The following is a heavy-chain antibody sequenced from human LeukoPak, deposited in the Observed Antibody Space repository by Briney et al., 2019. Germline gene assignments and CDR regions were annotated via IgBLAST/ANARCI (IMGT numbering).Heavy chain of an antibody. J-gene: IGHJ4*02. CDR2: INPNSGGT. V-gene: IGHV1-2*02. Sequence: GASVKVSCKASGYTFTGYYMHWVRQAPGQGLEWVGWINPNSGGTNYAQKFQGRVTMTRDTSISTAYMELSRLRSDDTAVYYCAREYSGSSYFDYWGQGTLVTVSS. CDR1: GYTFTGYY. CDR3: AREYSGSSYFDY. D-gene: IGHD1-26*01.